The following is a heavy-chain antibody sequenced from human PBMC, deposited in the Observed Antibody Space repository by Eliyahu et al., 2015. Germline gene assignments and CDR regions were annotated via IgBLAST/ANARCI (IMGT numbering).Heavy chain of an antibody. J-gene: IGHJ4*02. Sequence: EAQLVESGXGLAQPGGSLRLSCXASGFXFTSFAMGWVRQAPGKGLXWVSTITSANGAYYADSVKGRFTISRDNSKNTQYLQMRSLRDEDTAIYYCAKGHYGDSYNYFVLWGQGTRVTVSS. V-gene: IGHV3-23*04. CDR1: GFXFTSFA. CDR3: AKGHYGDSYNYFVL. CDR2: ITSANGA. D-gene: IGHD5-24*01.